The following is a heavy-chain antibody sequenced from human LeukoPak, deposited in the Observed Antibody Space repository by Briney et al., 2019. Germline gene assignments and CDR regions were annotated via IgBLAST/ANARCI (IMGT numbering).Heavy chain of an antibody. J-gene: IGHJ5*02. V-gene: IGHV4-61*02. CDR1: GVSISSGSYY. CDR2: IYTSGST. Sequence: PSQTLSLTCTVSGVSISSGSYYWSWIRQPAGKGLEWIGRIYTSGSTNYNPSLKSRVTISVDTSKNQFSLKLSSVTAADTAVYYCARDSRIAARPGWFDPWGQGTLVTVSS. CDR3: ARDSRIAARPGWFDP. D-gene: IGHD6-6*01.